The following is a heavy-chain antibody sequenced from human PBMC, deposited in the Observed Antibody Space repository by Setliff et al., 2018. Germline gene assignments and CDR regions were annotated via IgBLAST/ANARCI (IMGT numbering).Heavy chain of an antibody. CDR3: TTGPLIGATRGY. Sequence: GGSLRLSCAVSGFTFSNAWMSWVRQAPGKGLEWVGRIKSKTDGGTVDYAAPVRGRFTISRDDSKDTLYLRMDSLKTQDTAVYYCTTGPLIGATRGYWGQGTLVTVSS. CDR2: IKSKTDGGTV. J-gene: IGHJ4*02. CDR1: GFTFSNAW. V-gene: IGHV3-15*01. D-gene: IGHD1-26*01.